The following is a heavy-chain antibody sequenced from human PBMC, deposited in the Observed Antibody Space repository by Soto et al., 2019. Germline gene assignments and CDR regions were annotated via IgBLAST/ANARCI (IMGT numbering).Heavy chain of an antibody. V-gene: IGHV4-4*02. CDR1: GSSMGTNNW. CDR3: AVPGRGDFDY. D-gene: IGHD5-12*01. CDR2: VYHSGTT. Sequence: SESLALTCTVSGSSMGTNNWWSWVRQPPGKGLEWIGEVYHSGTTNCNPSLKSRVTISIDKSKNQFSLTLTSMTAADTALYYCAVPGRGDFDYWSQGTLVPVSS. J-gene: IGHJ4*02.